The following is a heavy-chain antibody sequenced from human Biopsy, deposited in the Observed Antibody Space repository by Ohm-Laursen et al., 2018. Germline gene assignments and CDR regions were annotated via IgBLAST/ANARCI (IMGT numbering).Heavy chain of an antibody. CDR3: ASVVLGPTNDAFDL. V-gene: IGHV4-59*12. CDR1: GGPIDSYY. CDR2: IYFTGRT. D-gene: IGHD3-22*01. Sequence: SETLSLTCTVSGGPIDSYYWSWIRQPPGKALEWIGYIYFTGRTSYNPSLKSRVTMSVNTSKKQFSLRLSSVTAADTAMYYCASVVLGPTNDAFDLWGQGTMVVVSS. J-gene: IGHJ3*01.